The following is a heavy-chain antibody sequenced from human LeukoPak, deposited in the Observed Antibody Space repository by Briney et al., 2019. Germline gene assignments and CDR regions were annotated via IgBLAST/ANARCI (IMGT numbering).Heavy chain of an antibody. Sequence: SETLSLTCAVSGYSISSGYYWGWIRQPPGKGLEWIGSIYHSGSTYYNPSLKSRVTISVDTSKNQFSLKLSSVTAADTAVYYCARAWDLAGWGQGTLVTVSS. D-gene: IGHD1-26*01. CDR3: ARAWDLAG. J-gene: IGHJ4*02. CDR1: GYSISSGYY. V-gene: IGHV4-38-2*01. CDR2: IYHSGST.